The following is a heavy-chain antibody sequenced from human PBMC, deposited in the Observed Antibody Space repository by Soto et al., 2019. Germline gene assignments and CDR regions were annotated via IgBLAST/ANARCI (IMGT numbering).Heavy chain of an antibody. CDR3: AKDYSSGWSNWFDP. J-gene: IGHJ5*02. D-gene: IGHD6-19*01. CDR2: ISGSGGST. CDR1: GFTFSSYA. Sequence: GGSLRLSCAASGFTFSSYAMSWVGQSPGKGLEWVSAISGSGGSTYYADSVKGRFTISRDNSKNTLYLQMSSLRAEDTAVYYCAKDYSSGWSNWFDPWGQGTLVTSPQ. V-gene: IGHV3-23*01.